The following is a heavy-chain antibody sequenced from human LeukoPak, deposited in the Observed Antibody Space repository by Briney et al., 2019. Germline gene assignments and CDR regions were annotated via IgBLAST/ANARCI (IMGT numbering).Heavy chain of an antibody. CDR2: ISYDGSNK. D-gene: IGHD2/OR15-2a*01. Sequence: PGGSLRLSCAASGFTFSSYGMHWVRQAPGKGLEWVAVISYDGSNKYYADPVKGRFTISRDNSKNTLYLQMNSLRAEDTAVYYCAKGSIWLSRESWFDPWGQGTLVTVSS. J-gene: IGHJ5*02. V-gene: IGHV3-30*18. CDR3: AKGSIWLSRESWFDP. CDR1: GFTFSSYG.